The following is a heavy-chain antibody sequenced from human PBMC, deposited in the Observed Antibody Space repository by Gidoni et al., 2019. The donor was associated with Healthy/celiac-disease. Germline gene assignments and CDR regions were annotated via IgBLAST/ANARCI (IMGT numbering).Heavy chain of an antibody. Sequence: HVQLVQSGAEVKKPGASVKVSCKASAYTFTSYGISWVRQAPGQALQWMGWITAYNGNTNDAQKLKGRVTMTTETSTSTAYMELRSLRSDDTAVYCCARDRVVHYYDIDYFDYWGQGTLVTVSS. CDR2: ITAYNGNT. CDR1: AYTFTSYG. J-gene: IGHJ4*02. D-gene: IGHD3-22*01. V-gene: IGHV1-18*01. CDR3: ARDRVVHYYDIDYFDY.